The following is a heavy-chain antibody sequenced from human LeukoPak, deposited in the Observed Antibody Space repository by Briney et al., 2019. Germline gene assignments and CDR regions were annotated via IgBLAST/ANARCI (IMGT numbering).Heavy chain of an antibody. D-gene: IGHD3-16*01. CDR2: IYYSGST. CDR1: GGSFSGYY. Sequence: PSETLSLTCAVYGGSFSGYYWSWIRQPPGKGLEWIGSIYYSGSTYYNPSLKSRVTISVDTSKNQFSLKLSSVTAADTAMYYCARSRVWGTRLNWFDPWGQGTLVTVSS. CDR3: ARSRVWGTRLNWFDP. J-gene: IGHJ5*02. V-gene: IGHV4-34*01.